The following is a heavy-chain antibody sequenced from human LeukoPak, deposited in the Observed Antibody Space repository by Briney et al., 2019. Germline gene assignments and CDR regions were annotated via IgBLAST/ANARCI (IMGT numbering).Heavy chain of an antibody. Sequence: GGSLRLSCAASGFTFSSCSMNWVRQAPGKGLEWVSSISSSSSYIYYADSVKGRFTISRDNAKNSLYLQMNSLRAEDTAVYYCARGIAAAGYLDYWGQGTLVTVSS. V-gene: IGHV3-21*01. CDR2: ISSSSSYI. J-gene: IGHJ4*02. D-gene: IGHD6-13*01. CDR3: ARGIAAAGYLDY. CDR1: GFTFSSCS.